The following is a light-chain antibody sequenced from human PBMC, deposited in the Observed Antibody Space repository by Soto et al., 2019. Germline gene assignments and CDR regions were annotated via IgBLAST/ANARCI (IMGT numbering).Light chain of an antibody. CDR1: SSDVGSYNL. Sequence: QSALTQPASVSGSPGQAITISCTGTSSDVGSYNLGSWYQQHPGKAPKLMIYEGSKRPSGVSNRFSGSKSGNTASLTISGLQAEDEAVYYCCSYAGSSTWVFGGGTKLTVL. CDR2: EGS. J-gene: IGLJ3*02. V-gene: IGLV2-23*01. CDR3: CSYAGSSTWV.